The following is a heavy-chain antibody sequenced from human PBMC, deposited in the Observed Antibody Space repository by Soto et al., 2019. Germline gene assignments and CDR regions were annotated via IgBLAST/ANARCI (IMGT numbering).Heavy chain of an antibody. CDR2: ISGSGGST. D-gene: IGHD3-9*01. V-gene: IGHV3-23*01. CDR1: GFTFSSYA. CDR3: AKDHTGYYHPHYYFDY. J-gene: IGHJ4*02. Sequence: GGSLRLSCAASGFTFSSYAMSWVRQAPGKGLEWVSAISGSGGSTYYADSVKGRLTISRDNSKNTLYLQMNSLRAEDTAVYYCAKDHTGYYHPHYYFDYWGQGTLVTVSS.